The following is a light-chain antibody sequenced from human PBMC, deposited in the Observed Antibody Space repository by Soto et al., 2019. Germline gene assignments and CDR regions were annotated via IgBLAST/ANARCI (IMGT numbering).Light chain of an antibody. CDR2: LEGSGSY. V-gene: IGLV4-60*02. CDR1: SGHSTYI. Sequence: QSVLTQSSSASASLGSSVKLTCTLSSGHSTYIIAWHQQQPGKAPRYLTKLEGSGSYNKGSGVPDRFSGSSSGDDRYLTISTLQFEDEADYYRETWGTNTRVFGGGTKLTVL. J-gene: IGLJ3*02. CDR3: ETWGTNTRV.